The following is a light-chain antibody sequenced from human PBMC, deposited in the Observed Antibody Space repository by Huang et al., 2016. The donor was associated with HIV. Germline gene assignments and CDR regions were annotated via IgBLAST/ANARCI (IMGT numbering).Light chain of an antibody. J-gene: IGKJ3*01. CDR1: QVIANH. CDR3: QKYNSAPRT. V-gene: IGKV1-27*01. Sequence: DIQMTQSPSSLSASVGDRVTISCRASQVIANHVAWYQQRPGKAHKLLIYAASALQSGVPSRFSGSGSGTEFALTISSLQPEDVATYFCQKYNSAPRTFGPGTKVEIK. CDR2: AAS.